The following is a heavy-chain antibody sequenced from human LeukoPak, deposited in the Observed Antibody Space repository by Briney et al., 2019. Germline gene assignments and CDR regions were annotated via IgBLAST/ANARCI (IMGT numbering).Heavy chain of an antibody. CDR3: ARDERRYCSSTSCYGGYMDV. D-gene: IGHD2-2*01. Sequence: GGSLRLSCAASGFTFSSYWMSWVRQAPGKGLEWVANIKQDGSEKYYVDSVKGRFTISRDNAKNSLYLQMNSLRAEDTAVYYCARDERRYCSSTSCYGGYMDVWGKGTTVTVSS. CDR2: IKQDGSEK. CDR1: GFTFSSYW. J-gene: IGHJ6*03. V-gene: IGHV3-7*01.